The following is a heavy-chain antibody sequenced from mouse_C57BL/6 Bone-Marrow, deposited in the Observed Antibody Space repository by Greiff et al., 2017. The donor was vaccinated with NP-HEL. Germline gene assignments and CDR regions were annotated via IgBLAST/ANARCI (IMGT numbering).Heavy chain of an antibody. J-gene: IGHJ1*03. CDR3: ARWGTGTRYFDV. CDR1: GYTFTSYW. Sequence: VKLVESGAELVKPGASVKLSCKASGYTFTSYWMHWVKQRPGQGLEWIGMIHPNSGSTNYNEKFKSKATLTVDKSSSTAYMQLSSLTSEDSAVYYCARWGTGTRYFDVWGTGTTVTVSS. CDR2: IHPNSGST. D-gene: IGHD4-1*01. V-gene: IGHV1-64*01.